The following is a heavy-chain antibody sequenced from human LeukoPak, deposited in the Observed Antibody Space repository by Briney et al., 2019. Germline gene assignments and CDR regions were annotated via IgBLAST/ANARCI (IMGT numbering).Heavy chain of an antibody. CDR1: GYTFTSYG. J-gene: IGHJ6*03. D-gene: IGHD4-23*01. CDR2: ISAYNGNT. V-gene: IGHV1-18*01. Sequence: ASVKVSFKASGYTFTSYGISWVRQAPGQGLEWMGWISAYNGNTNYAQKLQGRVTMTTDTSTSTAYMELRSLRSDDTAVYYCASHHDYGGPSRNYYMDVWGKGTTVTVSS. CDR3: ASHHDYGGPSRNYYMDV.